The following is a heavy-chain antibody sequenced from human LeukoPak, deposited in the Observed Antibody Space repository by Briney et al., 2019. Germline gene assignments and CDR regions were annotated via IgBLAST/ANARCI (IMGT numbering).Heavy chain of an antibody. CDR2: INPSGGST. V-gene: IGHV1-46*01. D-gene: IGHD1-26*01. CDR1: GYTFTSYY. Sequence: ASVKVSCKASGYTFTSYYMHWVRQAPGQGLEWMGIINPSGGSTSYAQKFQGRVTMTRATSTSTVYMELSSLRSEDTAVYYCAREWYSGSSEPFKRFDYWGQGTLVTVS. CDR3: AREWYSGSSEPFKRFDY. J-gene: IGHJ4*02.